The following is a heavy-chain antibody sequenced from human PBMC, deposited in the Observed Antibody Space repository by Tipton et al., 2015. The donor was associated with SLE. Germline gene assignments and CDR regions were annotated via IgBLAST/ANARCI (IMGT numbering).Heavy chain of an antibody. J-gene: IGHJ5*02. CDR3: AGAPLMYQWDPWFDP. V-gene: IGHV1-2*02. CDR1: GFTFTGYY. CDR2: INPRSGDT. D-gene: IGHD2-8*01. Sequence: QVQLVQSGPEVKKPGASVKVSCKASGFTFTGYYIHWVRQAPGQGLEWMGWINPRSGDTKYAQKFEGRVTMTRDTPINTAYMELSRLRSDDTAVYYCAGAPLMYQWDPWFDPWGQGTLVTVSS.